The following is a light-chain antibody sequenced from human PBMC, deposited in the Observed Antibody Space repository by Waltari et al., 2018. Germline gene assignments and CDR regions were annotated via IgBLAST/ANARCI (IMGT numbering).Light chain of an antibody. J-gene: IGKJ2*01. V-gene: IGKV3-15*01. CDR2: AAS. Sequence: EIVMTQSPATLSVPPGERATLSCRASQSVSNNLAWYQQKPGQAPRLLFYAASTRASGVPDRFSGSGSGTEFTLTITSLQSEDFAVYYCHQYNNWPRTFGQGTKLEI. CDR3: HQYNNWPRT. CDR1: QSVSNN.